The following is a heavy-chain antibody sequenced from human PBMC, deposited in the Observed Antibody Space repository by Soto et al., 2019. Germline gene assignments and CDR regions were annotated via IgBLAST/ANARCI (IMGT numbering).Heavy chain of an antibody. CDR3: ARDVHDGFDI. CDR1: GFSFSDYY. Sequence: GGSLRLSCAASGFSFSDYYMSWIRQAPGKGLEWVSYIRSSGSIIYYADSVKGRFTISRDNAKNSLYLQMNSLRAEDTAVYYCARDVHDGFDIWGQGTMVTVSS. V-gene: IGHV3-11*01. J-gene: IGHJ3*02. CDR2: IRSSGSII.